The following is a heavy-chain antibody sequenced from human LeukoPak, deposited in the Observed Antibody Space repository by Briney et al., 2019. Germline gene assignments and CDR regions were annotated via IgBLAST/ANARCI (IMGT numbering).Heavy chain of an antibody. CDR2: ISGSGGST. V-gene: IGHV3-23*01. CDR3: ARGGDTTSKVDY. D-gene: IGHD7-27*01. J-gene: IGHJ4*02. CDR1: GFTFSSYA. Sequence: GGSLRLSCAASGFTFSSYAMSWVRQAPGKGLEWVSAISGSGGSTYYADSVKGRFTISRDNAKNSLYLQMNSLRFEDTAVYYCARGGDTTSKVDYLGQGTLVTVSS.